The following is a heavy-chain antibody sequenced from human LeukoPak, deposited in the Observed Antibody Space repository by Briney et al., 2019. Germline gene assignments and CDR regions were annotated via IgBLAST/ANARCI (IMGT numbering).Heavy chain of an antibody. CDR3: AKDVGKWESLHFFDY. Sequence: PGGSLRLSCLTSGFTFSTNAMSWVRQAPGKGLEWISGISGSGASTYYADSVTGRFTISRDNSRNTLYLQMNSLRGDDTAVYYCAKDVGKWESLHFFDYWGREPWSPSPQ. CDR1: GFTFSTNA. V-gene: IGHV3-23*01. J-gene: IGHJ4*02. D-gene: IGHD1-26*01. CDR2: ISGSGAST.